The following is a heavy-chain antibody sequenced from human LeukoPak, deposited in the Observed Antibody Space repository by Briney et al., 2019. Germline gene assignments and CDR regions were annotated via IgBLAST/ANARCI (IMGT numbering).Heavy chain of an antibody. J-gene: IGHJ4*02. Sequence: GRSLRLSCAASGFTFSSYGMHWVRQAPGKGLEWVAVISYDGSNKYYADSVKGRFTISRDNSKNTLYLQMNSLRAEDTAVYYCAKDGSSGNAPFDYWGQGTLVTVSS. V-gene: IGHV3-30*18. CDR1: GFTFSSYG. CDR2: ISYDGSNK. CDR3: AKDGSSGNAPFDY. D-gene: IGHD6-19*01.